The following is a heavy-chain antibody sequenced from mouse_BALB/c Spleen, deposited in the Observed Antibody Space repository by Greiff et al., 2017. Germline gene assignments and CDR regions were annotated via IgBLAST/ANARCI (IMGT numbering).Heavy chain of an antibody. CDR2: IDPENGNT. Sequence: VQLQQSGAELVRPGALVKLSCTASGFNIKDYYMHWVKQRPEQGLEWIGWIDPENGNTRDDPKFQGKASIAADTSSNTAYLQLSSLTSEDTADYYWSRSGEVITTRNCSFDVWGAGTSVTVSS. D-gene: IGHD2-4*01. CDR3: SRSGEVITTRNCSFDV. CDR1: GFNIKDYY. V-gene: IGHV14-1*02. J-gene: IGHJ1*01.